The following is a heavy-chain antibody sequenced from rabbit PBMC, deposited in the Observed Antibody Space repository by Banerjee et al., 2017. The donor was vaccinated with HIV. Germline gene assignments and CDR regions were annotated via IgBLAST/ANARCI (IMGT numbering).Heavy chain of an antibody. CDR1: GFDFSSNV. Sequence: QQQLEESGGDLVKPGASLTLTCTASGFDFSSNVMCWVRQAPGKGLEWIACIYAGSSGNTAYASWAKGRFTISKTSSTTVTLQMTSLTAADTATYFCARTTYGWVGYDWGIKYFVLWGPGTLVTVS. D-gene: IGHD6-1*01. J-gene: IGHJ4*01. V-gene: IGHV1S45*01. CDR2: IYAGSSGNT. CDR3: ARTTYGWVGYDWGIKYFVL.